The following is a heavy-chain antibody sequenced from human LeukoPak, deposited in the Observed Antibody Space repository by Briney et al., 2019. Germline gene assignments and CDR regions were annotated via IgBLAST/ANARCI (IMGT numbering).Heavy chain of an antibody. CDR2: ISSSGSTI. Sequence: GGSLRLSCAASGFTFSDYYMSWIRQAPGKGLEWVSYISSSGSTIYYVDSVKGRFTISRDNAKNSLYLQMNSLRAEDTAVYYCARREPHGDYVGKIRYYYYMDVWGKGTTVTISS. V-gene: IGHV3-11*01. CDR1: GFTFSDYY. CDR3: ARREPHGDYVGKIRYYYYMDV. D-gene: IGHD4-23*01. J-gene: IGHJ6*03.